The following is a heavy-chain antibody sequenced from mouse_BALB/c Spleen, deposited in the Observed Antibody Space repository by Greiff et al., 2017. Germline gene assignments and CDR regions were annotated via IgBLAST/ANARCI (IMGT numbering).Heavy chain of an antibody. D-gene: IGHD2-10*02. CDR2: IYPGDGDT. CDR3: ARGYGNGAMDY. V-gene: IGHV1-87*01. Sequence: QVQLQQSGAELARPGASVKLSCKASGYTFTSYWMQWVNQRPGQGLEWIGAIYPGDGDTRYTQKFKGKATLTADKSSSTAYMQLSSLASEDSAVYYCARGYGNGAMDYWGQGTSVTVSS. J-gene: IGHJ4*01. CDR1: GYTFTSYW.